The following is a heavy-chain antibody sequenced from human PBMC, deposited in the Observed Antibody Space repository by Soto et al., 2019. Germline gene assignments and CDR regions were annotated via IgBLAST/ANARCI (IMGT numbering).Heavy chain of an antibody. CDR2: IYYSGST. CDR1: GGSISSYY. Sequence: PSETLSLTCTVSGGSISSYYWSWIRQPPGKGLEWIGYIYYSGSTNYNPSLKSRVTISVDTSNNQFSLKLSSVTAADTAVYYCARRWGRNFDYWGQGTLVTVSS. D-gene: IGHD2-15*01. V-gene: IGHV4-59*08. J-gene: IGHJ4*02. CDR3: ARRWGRNFDY.